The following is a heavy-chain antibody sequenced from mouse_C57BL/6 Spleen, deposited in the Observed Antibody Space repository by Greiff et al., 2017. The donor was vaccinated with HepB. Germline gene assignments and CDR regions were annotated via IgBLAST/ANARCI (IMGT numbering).Heavy chain of an antibody. CDR2: IYPRSGNT. CDR3: ARRDLGYAMDY. Sequence: QVQLQQSGAELARPGASVKLSCKASGYTFTSYGISWVKQSTGQGLEWIGEIYPRSGNTYYNEKFKGKATLTADKSSSTAYMELRSLTSEDSAVYFCARRDLGYAMDYWGQGTSVTVSS. D-gene: IGHD3-3*01. J-gene: IGHJ4*01. CDR1: GYTFTSYG. V-gene: IGHV1-81*01.